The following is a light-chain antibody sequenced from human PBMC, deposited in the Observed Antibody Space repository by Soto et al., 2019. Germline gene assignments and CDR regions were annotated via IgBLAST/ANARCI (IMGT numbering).Light chain of an antibody. CDR2: AAS. CDR3: QQIYSAPLT. J-gene: IGKJ4*01. CDR1: QSITTY. V-gene: IGKV1-39*01. Sequence: DIQMTQSPSSLSASVGDRVTITCRASQSITTYLNWYRQKPGKAPKLLIYAASSLQSGVPSRFSGSGSETEFTLSISSLQPEDFATYFCQQIYSAPLTFGGGTKAEI.